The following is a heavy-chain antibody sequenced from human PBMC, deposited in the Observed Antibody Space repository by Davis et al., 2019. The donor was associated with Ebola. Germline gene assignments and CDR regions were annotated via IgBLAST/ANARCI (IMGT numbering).Heavy chain of an antibody. D-gene: IGHD3-22*01. CDR2: INPSGGST. V-gene: IGHV1-46*01. J-gene: IGHJ3*02. CDR3: AREGVNDSSGYYYRYRAFDI. Sequence: ASVKVSCKASGYTFTGYYMHWVRQAPGQGLEWMGIINPSGGSTSYAQKFQGRVTMTRDTSTSTVYMELSSLRSEDTAVYYCAREGVNDSSGYYYRYRAFDIWGQGTMVTVSS. CDR1: GYTFTGYY.